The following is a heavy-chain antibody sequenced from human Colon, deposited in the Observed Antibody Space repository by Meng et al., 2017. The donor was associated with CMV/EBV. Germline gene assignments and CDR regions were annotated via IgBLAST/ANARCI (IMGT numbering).Heavy chain of an antibody. J-gene: IGHJ4*02. CDR3: ARQGFGDYSYYFDH. V-gene: IGHV3-23*01. CDR2: ISTSGGRT. CDR1: GFKFSTYG. Sequence: GESLKISCAASGFKFSTYGMHWVRQAPGKGLEWVSTISTSGGRTYYADSVKGRFTISRDNSKSTLFLQMDRLRAEDTATFYCARQGFGDYSYYFDHWGQGILVTVSS. D-gene: IGHD4-17*01.